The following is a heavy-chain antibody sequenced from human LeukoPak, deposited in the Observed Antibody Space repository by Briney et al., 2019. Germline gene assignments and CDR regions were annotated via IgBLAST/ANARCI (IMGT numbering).Heavy chain of an antibody. D-gene: IGHD4-17*01. CDR1: GFTFSGYY. V-gene: IGHV3-11*01. CDR2: ISSSGSTI. J-gene: IGHJ4*02. CDR3: ARVPDYGDFFFDY. Sequence: GGSLRLSCAASGFTFSGYYMSWIRQAPGKGLEWVSYISSSGSTIYYADSVKGRFTISRDNAKNSLYLQMNSLRAEDTAVYYCARVPDYGDFFFDYWGQGTLVTVSS.